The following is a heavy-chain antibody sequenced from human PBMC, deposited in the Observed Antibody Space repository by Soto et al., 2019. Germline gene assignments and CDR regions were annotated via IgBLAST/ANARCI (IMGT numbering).Heavy chain of an antibody. CDR3: AIDRDYSFWNGYYDY. V-gene: IGHV3-9*01. J-gene: IGHJ4*02. Sequence: EVQLVESGGGLVQPGRSLRLSCAASGFTFDDYAMHWVRQGPGKGLEWVSGISWNSGNIGYADSVKGRFTISRDNAKNSLYLQMNSLRPEDTALYYCAIDRDYSFWNGYYDYWGQGTLVTVSS. CDR2: ISWNSGNI. D-gene: IGHD3-3*01. CDR1: GFTFDDYA.